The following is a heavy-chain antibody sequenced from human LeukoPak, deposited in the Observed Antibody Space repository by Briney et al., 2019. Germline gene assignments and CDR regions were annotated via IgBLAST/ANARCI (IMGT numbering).Heavy chain of an antibody. J-gene: IGHJ4*02. CDR2: INHSGST. CDR1: GGSFSGYY. Sequence: SETLSLTCAVYGGSFSGYYWSWIRQPPGKGLEWIGEINHSGSTNYNPSLKSRVTISVDTSKNQFSLKLSSVTAADTAVYYCARLKPSYYYGSGSYYHFDYWGQGTLVTVSS. CDR3: ARLKPSYYYGSGSYYHFDY. D-gene: IGHD3-10*01. V-gene: IGHV4-34*01.